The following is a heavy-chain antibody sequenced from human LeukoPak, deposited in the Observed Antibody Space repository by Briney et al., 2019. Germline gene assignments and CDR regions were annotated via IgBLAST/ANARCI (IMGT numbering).Heavy chain of an antibody. Sequence: GGSLRLSCAASGFTFSSYWMSWVRQAPGKGLEWVANIKQDGSEKYYVDSVKGRFTISRDNAKNSLYLQMNSLRAEDTAVYYCARDIVATPSGGFDYWSQGTLVTVSS. CDR2: IKQDGSEK. J-gene: IGHJ4*02. V-gene: IGHV3-7*01. CDR1: GFTFSSYW. D-gene: IGHD5-12*01. CDR3: ARDIVATPSGGFDY.